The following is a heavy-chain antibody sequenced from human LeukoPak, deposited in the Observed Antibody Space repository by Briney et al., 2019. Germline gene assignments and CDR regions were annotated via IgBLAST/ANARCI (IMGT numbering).Heavy chain of an antibody. Sequence: SETLSLTCTVSGASISRSSWSCIRQPPGKGLEWIAYMFYGGDTNHNPSLKSRVTMSVDMSKNQFSLRLTSVTAADTAVYYCAGHKVHAFGGSDWYFDLWGRGTLVTVSS. D-gene: IGHD4-23*01. V-gene: IGHV4-59*08. J-gene: IGHJ2*01. CDR3: AGHKVHAFGGSDWYFDL. CDR2: MFYGGDT. CDR1: GASISRSS.